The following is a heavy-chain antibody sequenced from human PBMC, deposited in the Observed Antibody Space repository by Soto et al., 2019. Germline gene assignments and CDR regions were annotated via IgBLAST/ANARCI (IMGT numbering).Heavy chain of an antibody. Sequence: GESLKISCKGSGYNFTSYWIGWVRQMPGKGLEWMGIIYPGDSDTTYSPSFQGQVTISVDKSIITAYLQWSSLKASDAAIYYCARQGAVASTNFNYWGQGTLVTVSS. J-gene: IGHJ4*02. CDR3: ARQGAVASTNFNY. V-gene: IGHV5-51*01. CDR1: GYNFTSYW. D-gene: IGHD6-19*01. CDR2: IYPGDSDT.